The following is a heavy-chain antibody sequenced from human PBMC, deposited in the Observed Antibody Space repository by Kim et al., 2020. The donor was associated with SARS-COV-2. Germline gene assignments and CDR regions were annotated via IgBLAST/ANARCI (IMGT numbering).Heavy chain of an antibody. Sequence: GGSLRLSCAASGFTFSSYAMSWVRQAPGKGLEWVSAISGSGGSTYYADSVKGRFTISRDNSKNTLYLQMNSLRAEDTAVYYCAKGFRGGTYYYVSSGYSPPPYFDYWGQGTLVTVSS. D-gene: IGHD3-22*01. CDR1: GFTFSSYA. J-gene: IGHJ4*02. CDR2: ISGSGGST. CDR3: AKGFRGGTYYYVSSGYSPPPYFDY. V-gene: IGHV3-23*01.